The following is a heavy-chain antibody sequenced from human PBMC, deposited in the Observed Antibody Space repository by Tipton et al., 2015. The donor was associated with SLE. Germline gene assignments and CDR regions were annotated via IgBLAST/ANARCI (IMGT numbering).Heavy chain of an antibody. CDR2: ISSSSSYI. Sequence: SLRLSCAASGFTFSSYWMNWVRQAPGKGLEWVSSISSSSSYIYYADSVKGRFTISRDNAKNSLYLQMNSLRAEDTAVYYCARDRGSSSWLASPGDVWCQGTTVTVSS. CDR1: GFTFSSYW. V-gene: IGHV3-21*01. D-gene: IGHD6-13*01. J-gene: IGHJ6*02. CDR3: ARDRGSSSWLASPGDV.